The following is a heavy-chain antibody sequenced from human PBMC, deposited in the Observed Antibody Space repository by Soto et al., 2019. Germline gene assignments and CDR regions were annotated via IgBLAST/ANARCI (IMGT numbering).Heavy chain of an antibody. Sequence: GESLKISCKGSGYSFTSYWIGWVRQMPGKGLEWMGIIYPGDSDTRYSPSFQGQVTISADKSISTAYLQWSSLKASDTAMYYCASYSNYRYDYCYGMDVWGQGTTVTVSS. CDR3: ASYSNYRYDYCYGMDV. CDR1: GYSFTSYW. J-gene: IGHJ6*02. CDR2: IYPGDSDT. D-gene: IGHD4-4*01. V-gene: IGHV5-51*01.